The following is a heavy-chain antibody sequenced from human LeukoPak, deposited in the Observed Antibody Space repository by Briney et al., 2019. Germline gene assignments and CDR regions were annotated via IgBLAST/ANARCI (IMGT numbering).Heavy chain of an antibody. CDR1: GFTFSKNW. CDR2: IQGDGSNT. Sequence: PGGSLRLSCVASGFTFSKNWMHWVRQAPGKGLVWVSRIQGDGSNTNYADSVRGRFSISRDNAKNTVYLQMNSLGAEDTAIYYCARGTSAGGPISPFDFWGQGTVVTVSS. D-gene: IGHD6-13*01. V-gene: IGHV3-74*01. CDR3: ARGTSAGGPISPFDF. J-gene: IGHJ4*02.